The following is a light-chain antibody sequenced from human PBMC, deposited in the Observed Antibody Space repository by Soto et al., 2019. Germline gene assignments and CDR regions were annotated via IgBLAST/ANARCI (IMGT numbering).Light chain of an antibody. V-gene: IGKV3-15*01. CDR3: QQYDSWPRT. Sequence: EIVMTQSPASLSVSPGETVTLSCRASQRVGVNLAWYQQKPGQAPRLLIYHASTRATGVPARFSGSGSGTDFTLTISSLQSEDIAFFYCQQYDSWPRTFGQGTKVEIK. J-gene: IGKJ1*01. CDR1: QRVGVN. CDR2: HAS.